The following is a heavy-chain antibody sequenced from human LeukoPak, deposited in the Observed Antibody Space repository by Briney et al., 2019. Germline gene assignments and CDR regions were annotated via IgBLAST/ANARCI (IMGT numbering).Heavy chain of an antibody. Sequence: PGGSLRLSCAASGFTFSSYWMHWVRQAPGKGLAWVSRINSDGSSTSYADSVKGRFTISRDNAKNTLYLQMNSLRAEDTAVYYCARDSSSSWYQDWGQGTLVTVSS. CDR1: GFTFSSYW. J-gene: IGHJ4*02. CDR3: ARDSSSSWYQD. V-gene: IGHV3-74*01. D-gene: IGHD6-13*01. CDR2: INSDGSST.